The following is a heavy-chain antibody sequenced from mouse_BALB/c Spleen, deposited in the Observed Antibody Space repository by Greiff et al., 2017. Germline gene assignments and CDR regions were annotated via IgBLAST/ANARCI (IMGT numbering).Heavy chain of an antibody. Sequence: VQLVESGPGLVAPSQSLSITCTVSGFSLTGYGVNWVRQPPGKGLEWLGMIWGDGSTDYNSALKSRLSISKDNSKSQVFLKMNSLQTDDTARYYCARDRGIYDGYYLYAMDYWGQGTSVTVSS. D-gene: IGHD2-3*01. CDR2: IWGDGST. CDR1: GFSLTGYG. J-gene: IGHJ4*01. CDR3: ARDRGIYDGYYLYAMDY. V-gene: IGHV2-6-7*01.